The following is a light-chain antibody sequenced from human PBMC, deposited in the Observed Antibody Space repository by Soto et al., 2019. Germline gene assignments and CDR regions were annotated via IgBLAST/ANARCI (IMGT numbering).Light chain of an antibody. Sequence: DIQMTQSPSSLSASVGDSVTMTCRASQSVTFRLAWYQQKPGKTPKLLISDASNLERGVPSRFSGGGFGTEFTLTISSLQLEDFATYSCQQYNRLWTFGQGTKLEIK. CDR3: QQYNRLWT. CDR2: DAS. CDR1: QSVTFR. V-gene: IGKV1-5*01. J-gene: IGKJ1*01.